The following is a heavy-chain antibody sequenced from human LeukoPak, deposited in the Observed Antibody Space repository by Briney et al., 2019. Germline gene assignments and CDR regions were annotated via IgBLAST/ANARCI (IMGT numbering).Heavy chain of an antibody. CDR2: IYYSGST. CDR3: ARYGGSGSYYIFDS. J-gene: IGHJ4*02. V-gene: IGHV4-59*07. D-gene: IGHD3-10*01. CDR1: GGYISGYY. Sequence: SDTLSLTCTVCGGYISGYYWSGIRPPPGEGLEGIGYIYYSGSTKYNPSLKSRVHISVDTSKNQFSLKLSSVTAADTAVCFCARYGGSGSYYIFDSWGQGTLVTVSS.